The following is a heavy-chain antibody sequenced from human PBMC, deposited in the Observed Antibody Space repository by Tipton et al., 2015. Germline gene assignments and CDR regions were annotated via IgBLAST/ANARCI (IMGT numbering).Heavy chain of an antibody. CDR1: GDSVSSGVYN. D-gene: IGHD4-17*01. Sequence: LSCTVSGDSVSSGVYNWTWIRQPPGKGLEWIGCIHSHGNTNYNPSLQSRVTISVDTSKKQLSLNLTSVTAADTAVYYCAGYYHDAFEIWGQGIMVTVSS. V-gene: IGHV4-61*08. CDR3: AGYYHDAFEI. CDR2: IHSHGNT. J-gene: IGHJ3*02.